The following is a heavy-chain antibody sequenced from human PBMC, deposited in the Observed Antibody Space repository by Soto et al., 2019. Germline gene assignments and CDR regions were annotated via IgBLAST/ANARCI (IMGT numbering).Heavy chain of an antibody. Sequence: SGPTLVNPTETLTLTCTVSGFSLTTGKMGVSWIRQPPGKALEWLAHIFSDNERSYSTSLQGRLTISKDTSGSQVVLSITSVDPLDPAIYYCPRMNVDSDHFYYDMDVWGQGTMVTVSS. CDR2: IFSDNER. CDR1: GFSLTTGKMG. J-gene: IGHJ6*02. V-gene: IGHV2-26*01. CDR3: PRMNVDSDHFYYDMDV. D-gene: IGHD4-17*01.